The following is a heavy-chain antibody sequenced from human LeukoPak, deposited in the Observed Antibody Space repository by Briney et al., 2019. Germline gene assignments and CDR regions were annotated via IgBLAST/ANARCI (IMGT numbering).Heavy chain of an antibody. CDR3: ARDRNGYDAMGFDY. J-gene: IGHJ4*02. V-gene: IGHV1-18*01. CDR1: GYTFTSYG. Sequence: GASVKVSCKASGYTFTSYGISWVRQAPGQGLEWMGWISAYNGNTNYAQKLQGRVTMTTDTSTSTAYMELRSLRSDDTAVYYCARDRNGYDAMGFDYWGQGTLVTVSS. CDR2: ISAYNGNT. D-gene: IGHD5-12*01.